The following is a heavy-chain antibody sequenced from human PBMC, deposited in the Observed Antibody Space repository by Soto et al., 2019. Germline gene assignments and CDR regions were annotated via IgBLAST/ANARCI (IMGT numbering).Heavy chain of an antibody. CDR3: ANRRDLCNHLFFDH. CDR1: GVSINSGGVG. Sequence: ITLKESGPALVKPTETLTLICTLSGVSINSGGVGVGWIRQSPGKAPEWLALGYWGGDEWYTPSLRYRLSVTNDTSKNQVVLKMTHMDPVDTGTYYCANRRDLCNHLFFDHWGQGVLVTVSS. D-gene: IGHD3-3*02. J-gene: IGHJ4*02. V-gene: IGHV2-5*02. CDR2: GYWGGDE.